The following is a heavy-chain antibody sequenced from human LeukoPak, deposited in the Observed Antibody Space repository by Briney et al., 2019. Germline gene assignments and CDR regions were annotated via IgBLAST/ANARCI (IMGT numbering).Heavy chain of an antibody. D-gene: IGHD4-23*01. J-gene: IGHJ4*02. Sequence: PGGSLRLSCAASGFNFSSYAMSWVRQAPGKGLEWVSAMSCGGGSTNYADAVKGRFTISRDNSKNTLYLQMNSLRAEDTAVYYCAKLVGNSDFDFWGQGTLVTVSS. CDR1: GFNFSSYA. V-gene: IGHV3-23*01. CDR2: MSCGGGST. CDR3: AKLVGNSDFDF.